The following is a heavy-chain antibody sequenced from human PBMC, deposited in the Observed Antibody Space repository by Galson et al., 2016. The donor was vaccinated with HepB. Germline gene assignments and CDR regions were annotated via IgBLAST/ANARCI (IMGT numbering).Heavy chain of an antibody. Sequence: SLRLSCAASGFSFSFYSMNWVRQAPGKGLEWVSSITSSSSYIYYADSVKGRFTISRDNAKNSVYLQMNSLRAEDTAVYYCASLWQLGYWGQGTLVTVSS. V-gene: IGHV3-21*01. D-gene: IGHD6-6*01. CDR1: GFSFSFYS. J-gene: IGHJ4*02. CDR2: ITSSSSYI. CDR3: ASLWQLGY.